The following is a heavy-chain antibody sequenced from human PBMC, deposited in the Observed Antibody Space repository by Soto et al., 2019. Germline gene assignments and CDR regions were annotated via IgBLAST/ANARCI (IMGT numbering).Heavy chain of an antibody. D-gene: IGHD3-22*01. CDR1: GGTFRSYA. CDR2: IIPIFGTA. Sequence: XVKVSCKASGGTFRSYAISWVRQAPGQCLEWMGGIIPIFGTANYAQKFQGRVTITADESTSTAYMELSSLRSGDTAVYYCARGPNYYDSSGYGYWGQGTLVTVSS. CDR3: ARGPNYYDSSGYGY. J-gene: IGHJ4*02. V-gene: IGHV1-69*13.